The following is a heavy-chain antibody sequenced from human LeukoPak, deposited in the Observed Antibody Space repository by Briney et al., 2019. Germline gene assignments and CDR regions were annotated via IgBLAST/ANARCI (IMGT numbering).Heavy chain of an antibody. CDR2: ISYDESNK. CDR3: ARGNALYDSSGYHPYYFDY. Sequence: GGSLRLSCAASGFTFSSYAMHWVRQAPGKRLEWVAVISYDESNKYYADSVKGRFTVSRDNSKNTLYLQMNSLRAEDTAVYYCARGNALYDSSGYHPYYFDYWGQGTLVTVSS. D-gene: IGHD3-22*01. J-gene: IGHJ4*02. CDR1: GFTFSSYA. V-gene: IGHV3-30*04.